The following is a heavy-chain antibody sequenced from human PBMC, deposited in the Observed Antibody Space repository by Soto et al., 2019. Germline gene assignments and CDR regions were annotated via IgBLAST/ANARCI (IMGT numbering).Heavy chain of an antibody. CDR1: GYTFTSYG. CDR3: ARFSGGSYNTYYYSYGMDV. J-gene: IGHJ6*02. D-gene: IGHD2-15*01. CDR2: ISAYNGNT. V-gene: IGHV1-18*04. Sequence: ASVKVSCKASGYTFTSYGISWVRQAPGQGLDWMGWISAYNGNTKYAQDLQGRVTMTTDTSTSTAYMELRSLRSDDTAMYYCARFSGGSYNTYYYSYGMDVWAKGPRSPSP.